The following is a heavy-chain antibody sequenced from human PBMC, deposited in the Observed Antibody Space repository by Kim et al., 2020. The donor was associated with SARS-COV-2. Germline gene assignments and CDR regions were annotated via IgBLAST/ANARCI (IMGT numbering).Heavy chain of an antibody. D-gene: IGHD2-15*01. CDR1: GFTFSNYA. CDR2: ISGSGGTT. J-gene: IGHJ4*02. Sequence: GGSLRLSCAASGFTFSNYAMSWVRQAPGKGLECVSAISGSGGTTYYVDSVRSRFINSRDNSKNTVYLQMNSLRDDDTAVYYCAKALFGGKLDWGQGTLVSVSS. CDR3: AKALFGGKLD. V-gene: IGHV3-23*01.